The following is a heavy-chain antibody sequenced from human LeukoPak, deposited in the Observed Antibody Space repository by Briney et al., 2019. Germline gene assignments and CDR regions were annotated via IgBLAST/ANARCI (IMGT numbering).Heavy chain of an antibody. CDR2: IYYSGST. V-gene: IGHV4-31*03. CDR1: GGSINSGGYY. Sequence: ASETLSLTCTVSGGSINSGGYYCSWIRQHPGKGLEWIGFIYYSGSTYYNPSLKSRVTISVDTSKNQFSLKLSSVTAADTAVYYCARLLFVGYFDYWGQGTLVTVSS. J-gene: IGHJ4*02. D-gene: IGHD2-21*01. CDR3: ARLLFVGYFDY.